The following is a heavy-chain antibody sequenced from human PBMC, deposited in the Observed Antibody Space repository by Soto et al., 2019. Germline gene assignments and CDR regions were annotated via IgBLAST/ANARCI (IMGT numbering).Heavy chain of an antibody. CDR3: ARAHTMMILDRFDP. D-gene: IGHD3-22*01. J-gene: IGHJ5*02. Sequence: GGSLRLSCAASGFKFRNYAIHWVRQAPGKGLEWLAVIWFDGSKKYYADSVKGRFTISRDNSKHTVYLDMNSLTADDSGIFYCARAHTMMILDRFDPWGHGTLVTVSS. CDR2: IWFDGSKK. CDR1: GFKFRNYA. V-gene: IGHV3-33*01.